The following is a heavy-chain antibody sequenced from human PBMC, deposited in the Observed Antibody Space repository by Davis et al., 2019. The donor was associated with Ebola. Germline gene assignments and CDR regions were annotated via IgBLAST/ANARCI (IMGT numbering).Heavy chain of an antibody. J-gene: IGHJ1*01. Sequence: GESLKISCVVSGLNFSTYSINWVRQAPGMGLEFVPYISRRSDSIYYADSVKGRFTISRDNAKNSVFLQMSSLRDEDTATYYCASEPLGHSCYDHWGRGAWSPSP. CDR1: GLNFSTYS. V-gene: IGHV3-48*02. CDR3: ASEPLGHSCYDH. D-gene: IGHD5-12*01. CDR2: ISRRSDSI.